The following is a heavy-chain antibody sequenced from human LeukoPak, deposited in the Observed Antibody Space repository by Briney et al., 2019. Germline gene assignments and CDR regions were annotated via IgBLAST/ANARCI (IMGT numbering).Heavy chain of an antibody. CDR1: GFTFSSYS. J-gene: IGHJ4*02. D-gene: IGHD3-22*01. CDR2: ISSSSTTI. V-gene: IGHV3-48*01. Sequence: GGSLRLSCAASGFTFSSYSMNWVRQAPGKGLEWVSYISSSSTTIYYADSVKGRFTISRDNAKNSLYLQMNSLRAEDTAVYYCARVLHKRNYDSSIYYGYWGQGTLVTVSS. CDR3: ARVLHKRNYDSSIYYGY.